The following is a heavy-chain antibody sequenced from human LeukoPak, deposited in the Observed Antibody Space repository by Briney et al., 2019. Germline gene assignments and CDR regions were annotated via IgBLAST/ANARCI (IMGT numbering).Heavy chain of an antibody. J-gene: IGHJ4*02. D-gene: IGHD4/OR15-4a*01. Sequence: GGSLRLSCTVSGFTVSSNSMSWVRQAPGKGLEWVSFIYSDNTHYSDSVKGRFTISRDNSKNTLYLQVNSLRAEDTAVYYCARRAGAYSHPYDYWGQGTLVTVSS. CDR3: ARRAGAYSHPYDY. CDR2: IYSDNT. CDR1: GFTVSSNS. V-gene: IGHV3-53*01.